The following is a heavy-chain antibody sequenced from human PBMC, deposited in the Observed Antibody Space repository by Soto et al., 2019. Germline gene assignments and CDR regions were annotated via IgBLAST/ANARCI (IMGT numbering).Heavy chain of an antibody. D-gene: IGHD6-19*01. CDR3: ARDRIAVSGGLDY. CDR1: GFTFRSYA. CDR2: ISYDGSDK. Sequence: QVQLVESGGGVVQPGRSLRLSCAASGFTFRSYAIHWVRQAPGKGLEWVAVISYDGSDKYYADSVKGRFTISRDNSKNTLSLQMDSLRPEDTAVYYCARDRIAVSGGLDYWGQGTLVAVSS. V-gene: IGHV3-30-3*01. J-gene: IGHJ4*02.